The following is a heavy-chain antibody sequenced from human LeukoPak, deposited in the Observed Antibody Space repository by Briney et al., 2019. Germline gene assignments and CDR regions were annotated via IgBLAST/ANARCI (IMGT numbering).Heavy chain of an antibody. J-gene: IGHJ5*02. V-gene: IGHV3-30-3*01. Sequence: GGSLRLSCAASGFTFSSYAMHWVRQAPGKGLEWVAVISYDGSNKYYADSVKGRFTISRDNSKNTLYLQMNSLRAEDTAVYYCARDLNYYDSSGYLFDPWGQGTLVTVSS. CDR3: ARDLNYYDSSGYLFDP. CDR2: ISYDGSNK. D-gene: IGHD3-22*01. CDR1: GFTFSSYA.